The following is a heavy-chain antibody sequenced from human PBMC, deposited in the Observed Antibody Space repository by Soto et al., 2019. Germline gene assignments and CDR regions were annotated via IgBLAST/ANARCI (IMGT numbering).Heavy chain of an antibody. V-gene: IGHV3-30*18. CDR3: AKDSEGIAAAGTFDY. D-gene: IGHD6-13*01. CDR1: GFTFSSYG. CDR2: ISYDGSNK. Sequence: GGSLRLSFAASGFTFSSYGMHWVRQAPGKGLEWVAVISYDGSNKYYADSVKGRFTISRDNSKNTLYLQMNSLRAEDTAVYYCAKDSEGIAAAGTFDYWGQGTLVTVSS. J-gene: IGHJ4*02.